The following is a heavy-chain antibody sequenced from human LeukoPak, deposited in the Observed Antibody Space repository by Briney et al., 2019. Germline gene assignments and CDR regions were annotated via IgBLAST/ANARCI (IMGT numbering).Heavy chain of an antibody. CDR1: GFTFDDYA. CDR3: YRTGAYCGGDCYSDY. CDR2: ISWNSGSI. V-gene: IGHV3-9*01. D-gene: IGHD2-21*02. Sequence: GRSLRLSCAASGFTFDDYAMHWVRQAPGKGLEWVSGISWNSGSIGYAVSVKGRFTISRDNAKNSLYLQMNSLRAEDTAVYYCYRTGAYCGGDCYSDYWGQGTLVTVSS. J-gene: IGHJ4*02.